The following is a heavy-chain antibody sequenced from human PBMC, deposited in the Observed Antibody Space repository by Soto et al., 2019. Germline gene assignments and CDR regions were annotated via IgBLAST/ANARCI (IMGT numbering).Heavy chain of an antibody. CDR3: ARARGGGHYYDSSGYFDY. V-gene: IGHV1-69*13. CDR2: IIPIFGTA. D-gene: IGHD3-22*01. J-gene: IGHJ4*02. Sequence: ASVKVSCKASGGTFSSYAISWVRQAPGQGLEWMGGIIPIFGTANYAQKSQGRVTITADESTSTAYMELSSLRSEDTAVYYRARARGGGHYYDSSGYFDYWGQGTLVTVSS. CDR1: GGTFSSYA.